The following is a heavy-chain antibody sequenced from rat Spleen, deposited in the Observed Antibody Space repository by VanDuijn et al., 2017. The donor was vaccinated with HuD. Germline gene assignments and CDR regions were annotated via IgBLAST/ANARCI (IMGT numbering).Heavy chain of an antibody. CDR1: GFTYSNYV. J-gene: IGHJ3*01. CDR3: AKEGDGGYSSYPNWFAY. Sequence: EVQLVESGGGLVQPGRSLKLSCAASGFTYSNYVMAWFRQAPTKGLEWVASISTGGGKTYYRDSVKGRITISRDYAKNTLFLQMDSLRSEDTATYYCAKEGDGGYSSYPNWFAYWGQGTLVTVSS. V-gene: IGHV5S13*01. CDR2: ISTGGGKT. D-gene: IGHD1-8*01.